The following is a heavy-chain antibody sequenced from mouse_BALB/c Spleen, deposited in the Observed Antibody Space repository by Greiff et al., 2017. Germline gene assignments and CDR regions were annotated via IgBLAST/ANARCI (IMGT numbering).Heavy chain of an antibody. V-gene: IGHV1S135*01. CDR3: ARGVATDFDV. Sequence: VQLKESGPELVKPGASVKVSCKASGYAFTSYNMYWLKQSHGKSLEWIGYISCYNGATSYNQKFKGKATFTVDTSSSTAYMQFNSLTSEDSAVYYCARGVATDFDVWGAGTTVTVSS. J-gene: IGHJ1*01. D-gene: IGHD1-1*01. CDR2: ISCYNGAT. CDR1: GYAFTSYN.